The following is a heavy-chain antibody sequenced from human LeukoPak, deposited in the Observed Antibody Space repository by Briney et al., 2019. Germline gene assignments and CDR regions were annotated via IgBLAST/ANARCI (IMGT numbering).Heavy chain of an antibody. V-gene: IGHV4-61*02. Sequence: PSQTLSLTCPVSAGSISSGSYYWGWIRQPAGKGREWIGRIYTSGSTNYNPSLKSRVTISVDTSKNQFSLKLSSVTAADTAVYYCARVIGAPRSYYYYGMDVWGQGTTVTVSS. CDR1: AGSISSGSYY. D-gene: IGHD6-13*01. CDR2: IYTSGST. J-gene: IGHJ6*02. CDR3: ARVIGAPRSYYYYGMDV.